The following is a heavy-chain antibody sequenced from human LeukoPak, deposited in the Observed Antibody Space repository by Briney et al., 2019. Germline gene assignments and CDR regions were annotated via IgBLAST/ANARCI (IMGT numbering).Heavy chain of an antibody. D-gene: IGHD3-10*01. V-gene: IGHV1-69*13. CDR1: GYTFTSYG. CDR2: IIPIFGTA. Sequence: SVKVSCKASGYTFTSYGISWVRQAPAQGLEWMGGIIPIFGTANYAQKFQGRVTITADESTSTAYMELSSLRSEDTAVYYCARLGGSGSTGDYWGQGTLVTVSS. CDR3: ARLGGSGSTGDY. J-gene: IGHJ4*02.